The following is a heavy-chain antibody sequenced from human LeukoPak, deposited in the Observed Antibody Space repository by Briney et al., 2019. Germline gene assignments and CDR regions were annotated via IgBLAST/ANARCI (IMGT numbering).Heavy chain of an antibody. V-gene: IGHV3-53*01. CDR3: ARVPGYSSSWYRPEDY. J-gene: IGHJ4*02. Sequence: GGSLRLSCAASGFTVSSNYMSWVRQAPGKGLEWVSVIYSGGSTYYADSVKGRFTISRDNSKNTLYLQMNSLRAEDTAVYYRARVPGYSSSWYRPEDYWGQGTLVTVSS. CDR2: IYSGGST. CDR1: GFTVSSNY. D-gene: IGHD6-13*01.